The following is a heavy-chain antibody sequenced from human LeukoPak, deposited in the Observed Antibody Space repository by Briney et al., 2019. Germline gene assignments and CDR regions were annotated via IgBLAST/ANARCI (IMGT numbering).Heavy chain of an antibody. CDR3: AKSRPDSSGYYPSYYFDY. Sequence: GGSLRLSCAASEFTFSSYGMHWVRQAPGKGLEWVAVIWYDGSNKYYADSVKGRFTISRDNSKNTLYLQMNSLRAEDTAVYYCAKSRPDSSGYYPSYYFDYWGQGTLVTVSS. J-gene: IGHJ4*02. CDR1: EFTFSSYG. V-gene: IGHV3-33*06. D-gene: IGHD3-22*01. CDR2: IWYDGSNK.